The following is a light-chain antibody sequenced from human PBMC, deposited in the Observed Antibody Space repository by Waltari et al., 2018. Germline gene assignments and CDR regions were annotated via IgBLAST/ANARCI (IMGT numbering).Light chain of an antibody. CDR2: KVS. CDR1: QSLVHSDGNIY. J-gene: IGKJ2*01. CDR3: MQGTHWPPYT. V-gene: IGKV2-30*02. Sequence: DVVMTQSPLSLPVTLGQPASISCRSSQSLVHSDGNIYLNWFHQRPGQSPRRLIYKVSNRDSGVPDRFSGSGSGTDFTLKISRVEAEDVGVYYCMQGTHWPPYTFGQGTKLEIK.